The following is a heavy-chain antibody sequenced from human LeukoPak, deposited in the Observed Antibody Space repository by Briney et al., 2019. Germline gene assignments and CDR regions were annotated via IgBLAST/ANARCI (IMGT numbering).Heavy chain of an antibody. V-gene: IGHV3-30-3*01. D-gene: IGHD3-22*01. CDR1: GFTSSSYA. CDR2: ISYDGSNK. J-gene: IGHJ4*02. Sequence: GGSLRLSCAASGFTSSSYAMHWVRQAPGKGLEWVAVISYDGSNKYYADSVKGRFTISRDNSKNTLYLQMNSLRAEDTAVYYCASYYYDSSGYLDYWGQGTLVTVSS. CDR3: ASYYYDSSGYLDY.